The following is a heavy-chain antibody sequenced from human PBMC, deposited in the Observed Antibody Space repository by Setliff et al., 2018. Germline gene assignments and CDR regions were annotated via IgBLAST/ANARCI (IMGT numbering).Heavy chain of an antibody. CDR1: GYTFTNYG. CDR3: ARVYTLTIPPDY. CDR2: ISAYNGNT. D-gene: IGHD4-17*01. J-gene: IGHJ4*02. Sequence: ASVKVSCKASGYTFTNYGINWVRQAPGQGLEWLGWISAYNGNTHYAQKLQGRVSMTTDTSTSTAYMELRSLRSDDTAVYYCARVYTLTIPPDYWGQGTLVTVSS. V-gene: IGHV1-18*01.